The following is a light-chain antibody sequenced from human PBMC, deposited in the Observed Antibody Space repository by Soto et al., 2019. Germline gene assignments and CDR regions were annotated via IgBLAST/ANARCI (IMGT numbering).Light chain of an antibody. J-gene: IGLJ1*01. CDR3: KSFTTSSTYV. Sequence: QSVLTQPASVSGSPGQSIAISCIGTSSDIGSYNYVSWYQQHPGKAPKLMIYDVSNRPSGVSDRFSGSKSGNTASLTISGLQAEDEADYYCKSFTTSSTYVFGTGTKVT. V-gene: IGLV2-14*01. CDR2: DVS. CDR1: SSDIGSYNY.